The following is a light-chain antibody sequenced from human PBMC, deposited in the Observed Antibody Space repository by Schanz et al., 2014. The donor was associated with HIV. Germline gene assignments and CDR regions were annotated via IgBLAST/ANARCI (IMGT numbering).Light chain of an antibody. CDR1: QTVSSSS. V-gene: IGKV3-20*01. CDR2: GAS. Sequence: EIVLTQSPGTLSLSPGERATLSCRASQTVSSSSLAWYQQKPGQAPRLLIFGASNRATGIPDRFSGGMSGTDFTLTISRVEPEDYAVYYCQQYGSSPWTFGQGTRVDVK. J-gene: IGKJ1*01. CDR3: QQYGSSPWT.